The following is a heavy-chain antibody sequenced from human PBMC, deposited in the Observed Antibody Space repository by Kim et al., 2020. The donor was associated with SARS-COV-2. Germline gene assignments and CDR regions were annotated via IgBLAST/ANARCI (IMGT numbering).Heavy chain of an antibody. J-gene: IGHJ3*02. CDR2: ISGGGGST. CDR3: AKYDSSDYPNDAFDI. D-gene: IGHD3-22*01. CDR1: GFTFSSYA. Sequence: GGSLRLSCAVSGFTFSSYAMSWVRQAPGKGLEWVSAISGGGGSTYYADSVKGRFTISRDNSKNTLYLQMNTLRAEDTAVYYCAKYDSSDYPNDAFDIWGQGTMVTVSS. V-gene: IGHV3-23*01.